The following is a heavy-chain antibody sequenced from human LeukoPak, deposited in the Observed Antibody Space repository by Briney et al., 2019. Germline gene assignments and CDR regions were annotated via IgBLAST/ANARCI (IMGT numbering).Heavy chain of an antibody. J-gene: IGHJ3*02. CDR1: GFTFSSYA. Sequence: GRSLRLSCAASGFTFSSYAISWVRQAPGKGLEAFSAISGSGGSTYYAASGTARVTISKDNSKITLYLQMTSQRAEDTCVNDCAKDYGQWLVQDAFDIWGQGTMVTVSS. D-gene: IGHD6-19*01. CDR2: ISGSGGST. V-gene: IGHV3-23*01. CDR3: AKDYGQWLVQDAFDI.